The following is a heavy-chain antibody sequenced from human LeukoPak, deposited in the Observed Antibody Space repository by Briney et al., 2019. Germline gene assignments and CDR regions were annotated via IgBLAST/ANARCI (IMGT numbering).Heavy chain of an antibody. Sequence: SETLSLTCTVSGGSISSYYWSWIRQPPGKGLEWIGYIYYSGSTNYNPSLKSRVTISVDTSKNQFSLKLSSVTAADTAVYYCARAADSSSWHSWFDPWGQGTLVTVSS. CDR1: GGSISSYY. D-gene: IGHD6-13*01. V-gene: IGHV4-59*01. CDR3: ARAADSSSWHSWFDP. CDR2: IYYSGST. J-gene: IGHJ5*02.